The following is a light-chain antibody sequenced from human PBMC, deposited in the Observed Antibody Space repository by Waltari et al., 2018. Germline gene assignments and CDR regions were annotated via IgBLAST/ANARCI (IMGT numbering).Light chain of an antibody. CDR3: SSYTSSSTLVV. CDR1: SSDVGGYNY. Sequence: QSALTQPASVSGSPGHSITISCPGTSSDVGGYNYVSLYQQHPGKAPKLMIYDVSNRPSGVSNRFSGSKSGNTASLTISGLQAEDEADYYCSSYTSSSTLVVFGGGTKLTVL. J-gene: IGLJ2*01. V-gene: IGLV2-14*01. CDR2: DVS.